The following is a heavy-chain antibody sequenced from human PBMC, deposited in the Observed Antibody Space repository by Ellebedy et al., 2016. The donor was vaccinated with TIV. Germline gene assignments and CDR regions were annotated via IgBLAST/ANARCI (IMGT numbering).Heavy chain of an antibody. CDR2: IYPGGGT. CDR1: GFTVASSH. CDR3: AREPVPIWAFDS. V-gene: IGHV3-66*01. Sequence: GESLKISCAVPGFTVASSHMTWVRQAPGKELHWVADIYPGGGTYYHGSVQGRFAISRDNSKNTLYLQMNSLTAEDTAVYYCAREPVPIWAFDSWGQGTLVTVSS. D-gene: IGHD2-2*01. J-gene: IGHJ4*02.